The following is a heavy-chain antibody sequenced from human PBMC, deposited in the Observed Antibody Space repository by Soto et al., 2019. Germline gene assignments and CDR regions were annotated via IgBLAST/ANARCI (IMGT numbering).Heavy chain of an antibody. D-gene: IGHD6-13*01. Sequence: PSETLSLTCAVSGGSISSGGYSWSWIRQPPGKGLEWIGYIYYSGSTNYNPSLKSRVTISVDTSKNQFSLKLSSVTAADTAVYYCASRLSSSWYGSSGWYLAFDIWGQGTMVTVSS. CDR1: GGSISSGGYS. J-gene: IGHJ3*02. V-gene: IGHV4-61*08. CDR3: ASRLSSSWYGSSGWYLAFDI. CDR2: IYYSGST.